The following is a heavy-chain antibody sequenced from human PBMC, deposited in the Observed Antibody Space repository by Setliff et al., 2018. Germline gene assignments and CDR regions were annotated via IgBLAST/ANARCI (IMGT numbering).Heavy chain of an antibody. CDR2: ISHSANK. Sequence: PSETLSLTCTVSGGSISDNNYYWGWIRQSPGKELEWIGGISHSANKYYNPSFRTGVTISVDMSKNQFFLNLDSVTAADTALYYCARESRCGYSGYDCAFDYWGQGMLVTVSS. D-gene: IGHD5-12*01. CDR1: GGSISDNNYY. J-gene: IGHJ4*02. V-gene: IGHV4-39*02. CDR3: ARESRCGYSGYDCAFDY.